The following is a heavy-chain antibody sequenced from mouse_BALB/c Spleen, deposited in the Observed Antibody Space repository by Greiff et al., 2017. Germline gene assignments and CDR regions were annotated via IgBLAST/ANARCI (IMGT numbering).Heavy chain of an antibody. D-gene: IGHD2-14*01. V-gene: IGHV1-9*01. CDR3: ARLGVRRYYYAMDY. Sequence: QVQLQQSGAELMKPGASVKISCKATGYTFSSYWIEWVKQRPGHGLEWIGEILPGSGSTNYNEKFKGKATFTADTSSNTAYMQLSSLTSEDSAVYYCARLGVRRYYYAMDYWGQGTSVTVSS. CDR1: GYTFSSYW. J-gene: IGHJ4*01. CDR2: ILPGSGST.